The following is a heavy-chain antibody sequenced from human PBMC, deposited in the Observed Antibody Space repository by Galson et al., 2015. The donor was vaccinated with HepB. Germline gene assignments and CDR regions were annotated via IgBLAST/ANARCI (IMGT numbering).Heavy chain of an antibody. CDR1: GFTFSSYG. D-gene: IGHD1-1*01. V-gene: IGHV3-30*18. Sequence: SLRLSCAASGFTFSSYGMHWVRQAPGKGLEWVAVISYDGSNKYYADSVKGRFTISRDNSKNTLYLQMNSLRAEDTAVYYCAKESTTGTTFPNWGQGTLVTVSS. J-gene: IGHJ4*02. CDR2: ISYDGSNK. CDR3: AKESTTGTTFPN.